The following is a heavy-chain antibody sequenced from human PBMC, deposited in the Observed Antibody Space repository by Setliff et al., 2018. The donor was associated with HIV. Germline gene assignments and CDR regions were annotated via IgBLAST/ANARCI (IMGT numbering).Heavy chain of an antibody. Sequence: PGGSLRLSCTVSGFTFDNAWMAWVRQAPGEGLEWVGRMNSKTRGGPPDYAAPVKGRFTISRDDSKNTFYLQMDSLKSEDTAVYYCISLYLGYWGQGALVTVSS. V-gene: IGHV3-15*01. J-gene: IGHJ4*02. D-gene: IGHD2-8*01. CDR1: GFTFDNAW. CDR2: MNSKTRGGPP. CDR3: ISLYLGY.